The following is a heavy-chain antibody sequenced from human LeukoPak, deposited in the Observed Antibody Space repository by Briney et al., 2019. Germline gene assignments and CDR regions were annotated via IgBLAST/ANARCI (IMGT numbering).Heavy chain of an antibody. CDR2: IRSKANSYAT. J-gene: IGHJ6*03. CDR1: GFTFSGSA. Sequence: GGSLRLSCAASGFTFSGSAMHWVRQASGKGLEWVGRIRSKANSYATAYAASVKGRFTICRDDSKNTAYLQMNSLKTEDTDVYYCTRYYDFSFGHVYYYYMDVWGKGTTVTVSS. D-gene: IGHD3-3*01. CDR3: TRYYDFSFGHVYYYYMDV. V-gene: IGHV3-73*01.